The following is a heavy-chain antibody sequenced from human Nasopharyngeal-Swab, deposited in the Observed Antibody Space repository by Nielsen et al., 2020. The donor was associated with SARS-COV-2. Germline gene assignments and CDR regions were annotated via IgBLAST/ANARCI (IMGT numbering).Heavy chain of an antibody. Sequence: GGILRLSCTASGLTFGDYARSWIRQAPGKGLEGVGFIRSKAYGGTTEYAASVKGRFTISRDDSKSIAYLQMNSLKTEDTAVYYCTREPDIVVVPAAISFDYWGQGTLVTVSS. J-gene: IGHJ4*02. D-gene: IGHD2-2*01. V-gene: IGHV3-49*03. CDR1: GLTFGDYA. CDR3: TREPDIVVVPAAISFDY. CDR2: IRSKAYGGTT.